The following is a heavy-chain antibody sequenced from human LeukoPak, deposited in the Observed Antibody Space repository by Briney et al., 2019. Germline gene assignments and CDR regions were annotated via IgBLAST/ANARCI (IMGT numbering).Heavy chain of an antibody. D-gene: IGHD2-15*01. CDR1: GFTFSSYW. V-gene: IGHV3-7*01. CDR2: IKQDGSEK. Sequence: PGGSLRLSCAASGFTFSSYWMSWVRQAPGKGLEWVANIKQDGSEKYYVDSVKGRFTISRDNAKNSLYLQMNSLRAEDTAVYYCAREWLVVAAIWHAFDIWGQGTMVTVSS. CDR3: AREWLVVAAIWHAFDI. J-gene: IGHJ3*02.